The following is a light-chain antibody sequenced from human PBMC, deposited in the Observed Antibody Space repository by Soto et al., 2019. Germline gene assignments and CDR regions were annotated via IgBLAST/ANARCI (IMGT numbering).Light chain of an antibody. CDR3: QQRSNWPLT. CDR2: DAS. J-gene: IGKJ4*01. Sequence: EIVMTHSPATLSLSPGARATLSFRASQSVSSYLAWYQQKPGQAPRLLIYDASSRATGIPARFSGSGSGTDFTLTISSLEPEDFAVYYCQQRSNWPLTFGGGTKVDIK. V-gene: IGKV3-11*01. CDR1: QSVSSY.